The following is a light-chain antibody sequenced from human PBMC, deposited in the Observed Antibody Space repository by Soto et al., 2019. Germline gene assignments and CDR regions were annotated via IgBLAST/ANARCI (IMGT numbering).Light chain of an antibody. CDR3: RHYNNWPPET. Sequence: EIVMTQSPATLSVSPGERATLSCRASQSVSSRLAWYQQERGQAPRLLIYDASTRATGIPARFSGSGSGTEFNLTISSLQSEDFAIYYCRHYNNWPPETFGQGTKVDIK. V-gene: IGKV3-15*01. CDR1: QSVSSR. CDR2: DAS. J-gene: IGKJ1*01.